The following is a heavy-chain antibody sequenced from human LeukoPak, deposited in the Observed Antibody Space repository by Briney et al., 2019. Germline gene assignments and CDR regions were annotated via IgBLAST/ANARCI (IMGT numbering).Heavy chain of an antibody. D-gene: IGHD2-8*01. CDR1: GYTFTSYG. CDR2: ISAYNGNT. V-gene: IGHV1-18*01. J-gene: IGHJ6*03. CDR3: ARVGYCTNGVCPNYYYYYMDV. Sequence: ASVKVSCKASGYTFTSYGISWVRQAPGQGLEWMGWISAYNGNTNYAQKLQGRVTMTTDTSTSTAYLELRSLRSDDTAVYYCARVGYCTNGVCPNYYYYYMDVWGKGTTVTVSS.